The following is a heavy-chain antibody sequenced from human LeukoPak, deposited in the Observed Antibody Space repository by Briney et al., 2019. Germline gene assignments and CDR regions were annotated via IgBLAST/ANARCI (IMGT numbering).Heavy chain of an antibody. Sequence: ASVKVSCKASGYTFTSYGISWVRQAPGQGLEWMGWISAYNGNTNYAQKLQGRVTMTTDTSTSTAYMGLRSLRSDDTAVYYCARDARLRALYAFDIWGQGTMVTVSS. CDR2: ISAYNGNT. J-gene: IGHJ3*02. CDR3: ARDARLRALYAFDI. V-gene: IGHV1-18*01. CDR1: GYTFTSYG.